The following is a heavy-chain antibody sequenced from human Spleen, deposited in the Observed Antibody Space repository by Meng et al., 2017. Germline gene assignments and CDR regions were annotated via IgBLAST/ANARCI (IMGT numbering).Heavy chain of an antibody. CDR1: GFIVSSDY. J-gene: IGHJ5*02. Sequence: VQLVESGGGLVKPGESLGLSCAASGFIVSSDYMHWLRQAPGKGLEWVSVLYSGGGTYYADSVKGRFTISRDNSKNTVYLQMNSLRAEDTAIYYCARHDWFDPWGQGTLVTVSS. V-gene: IGHV3-66*04. CDR2: LYSGGGT. CDR3: ARHDWFDP.